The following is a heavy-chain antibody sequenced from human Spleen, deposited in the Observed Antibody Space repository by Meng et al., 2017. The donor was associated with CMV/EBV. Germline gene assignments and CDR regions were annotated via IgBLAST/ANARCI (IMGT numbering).Heavy chain of an antibody. Sequence: SETLSLTCTVSAGSISSYYWSWIRQPPGKGLEWIGYIYYSGSTNYNPSLKSRVTMSLDTSKNHFSLKLRSVTTADTAVYYCARELRGSFDIWGQGTLVTVSS. J-gene: IGHJ3*02. CDR2: IYYSGST. V-gene: IGHV4-59*01. CDR1: AGSISSYY. D-gene: IGHD3-22*01. CDR3: ARELRGSFDI.